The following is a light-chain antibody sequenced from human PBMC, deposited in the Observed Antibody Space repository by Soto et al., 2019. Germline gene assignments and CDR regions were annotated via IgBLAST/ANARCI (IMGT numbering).Light chain of an antibody. J-gene: IGKJ5*01. CDR3: QQRGT. CDR2: VAY. V-gene: IGKV3-11*01. CDR1: QSLGND. Sequence: EIVLTQSAATLSLSPGERDSLSCRASQSLGNDLAWCQQKPCEARRLLISVAYNRATGIPARFSGSGSGKDFTLTISSLESEDFTVYYCQQRGTFGQGTRLEI.